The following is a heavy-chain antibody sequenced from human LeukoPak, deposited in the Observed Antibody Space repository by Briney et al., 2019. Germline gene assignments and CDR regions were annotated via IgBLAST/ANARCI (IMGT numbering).Heavy chain of an antibody. CDR1: GFTFSSYW. Sequence: PGGSLRLSCAASGFTFSSYWMSWVRQAPGKGLEWVANIKQDGSEKYYVDSVKGRFTISRDNAKNSLYLQMNSLRAEDTAVYYCAREGIQLWLRYFDYRGQGTLVTVSS. V-gene: IGHV3-7*01. CDR2: IKQDGSEK. D-gene: IGHD5-18*01. J-gene: IGHJ4*02. CDR3: AREGIQLWLRYFDY.